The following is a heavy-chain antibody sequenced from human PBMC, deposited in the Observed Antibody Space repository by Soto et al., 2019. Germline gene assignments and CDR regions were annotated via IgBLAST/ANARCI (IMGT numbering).Heavy chain of an antibody. CDR2: INHRGST. CDR3: ATSYFDFWSGYYRGYYFDY. J-gene: IGHJ4*02. CDR1: GGSLTGYY. D-gene: IGHD3-3*01. V-gene: IGHV4-34*01. Sequence: QVHLQQWGAGLLKPSETLSVTCAVYGGSLTGYYWSWIRQPPGKGLEWIGEINHRGSTNYNPSLRSRVTISVDTSKNQFSLKLNSVTAADTAVYYCATSYFDFWSGYYRGYYFDYWGQGTLVTVFS.